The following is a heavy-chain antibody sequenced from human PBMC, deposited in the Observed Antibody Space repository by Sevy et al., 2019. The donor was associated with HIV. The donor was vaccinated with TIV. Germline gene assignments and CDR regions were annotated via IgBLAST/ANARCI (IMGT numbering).Heavy chain of an antibody. CDR3: VKEGGGGGGDH. V-gene: IGHV3-30*02. CDR1: GFSFSSYG. Sequence: GESRKISCAASGFSFSSYGMHWVRQAPGKGLEWMSYIQYDGSNKDNADSVKGRFTISRDNSKNTLYLQMNSLRVEDTAVFYCVKEGGGGGGDHWGQGTLVTVSS. CDR2: IQYDGSNK. J-gene: IGHJ4*02. D-gene: IGHD3-16*01.